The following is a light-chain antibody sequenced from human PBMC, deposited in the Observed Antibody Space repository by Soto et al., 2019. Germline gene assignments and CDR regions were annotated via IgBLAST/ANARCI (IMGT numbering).Light chain of an antibody. Sequence: QSALTQPASVSGSPGQSITISCNGTSSDIGDYNYVSWYQHHPGKAPKLMIYDVSNRPSGISNRFFGSKSGNTASLTISGSQSSRREEADYYCCSYAGSSTYVFGTGTKVTVL. CDR2: DVS. J-gene: IGLJ1*01. CDR1: SSDIGDYNY. V-gene: IGLV2-14*01. CDR3: CSYAGSSTYV.